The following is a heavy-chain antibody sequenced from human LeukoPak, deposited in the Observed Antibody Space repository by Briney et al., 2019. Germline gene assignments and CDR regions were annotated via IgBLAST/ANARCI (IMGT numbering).Heavy chain of an antibody. Sequence: GGSLRLSCAASGFTFSSYGMSWVRQAPGKGLEWVSAISGSGGSTYYADSVKGRFTISRDNSKNTLYLQMNSLRAEDTAVYYCAKVVSSGWYGRYDYWGQGTLVTVSS. CDR1: GFTFSSYG. CDR3: AKVVSSGWYGRYDY. J-gene: IGHJ4*02. CDR2: ISGSGGST. V-gene: IGHV3-23*01. D-gene: IGHD6-19*01.